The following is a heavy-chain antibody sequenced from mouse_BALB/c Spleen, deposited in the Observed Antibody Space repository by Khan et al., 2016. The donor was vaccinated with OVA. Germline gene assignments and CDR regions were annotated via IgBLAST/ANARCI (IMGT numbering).Heavy chain of an antibody. D-gene: IGHD2-4*01. Sequence: VQLQESGPGLVAPSQSLSITCTISGFSLTNYGVHWVRQPPGKGLEWLVVIWSDGSTTYNSDLKSRLTITKDNSKSQVFLEMNSLQTDDTAIYFCARQPYYHYNVMDYWGQGTSVTVSS. CDR3: ARQPYYHYNVMDY. J-gene: IGHJ4*01. CDR2: IWSDGST. V-gene: IGHV2-6-1*01. CDR1: GFSLTNYG.